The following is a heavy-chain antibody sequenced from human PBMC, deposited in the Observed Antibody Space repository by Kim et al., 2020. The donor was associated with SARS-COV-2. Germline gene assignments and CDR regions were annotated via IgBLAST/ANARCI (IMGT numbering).Heavy chain of an antibody. V-gene: IGHV4-34*01. CDR2: INHSGST. CDR1: GGSFSGYY. Sequence: SETLSLTCAVYGGSFSGYYWSWIRQPPGKGLEWIGEINHSGSTNYNPSLKSRVTISVDTSKNQFSLKLSSVTAADTAVDYCASIKQLAHNWFDPWGQGTLVTVSS. D-gene: IGHD6-6*01. CDR3: ASIKQLAHNWFDP. J-gene: IGHJ5*02.